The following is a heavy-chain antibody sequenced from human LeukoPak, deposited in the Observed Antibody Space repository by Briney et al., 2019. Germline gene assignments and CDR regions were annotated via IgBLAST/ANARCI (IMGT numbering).Heavy chain of an antibody. Sequence: GGSLRLSCTASGFTFGSYAMSWVRQSPGKGLEWVSSISISAYGTYYGDSVKGRFTISRDNSKNTLYLQMDSLRAEDTAVYYCAKFRGSGSYFDAFDIWGQGTMVTVSS. CDR3: AKFRGSGSYFDAFDI. CDR2: ISISAYGT. J-gene: IGHJ3*02. V-gene: IGHV3-23*01. D-gene: IGHD3-10*01. CDR1: GFTFGSYA.